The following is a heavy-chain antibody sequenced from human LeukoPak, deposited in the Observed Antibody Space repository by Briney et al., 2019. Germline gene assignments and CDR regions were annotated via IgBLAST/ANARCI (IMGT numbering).Heavy chain of an antibody. CDR1: GYTFTGYY. CDR2: INPNSGGT. CDR3: ARVAALAAANSGVFDY. J-gene: IGHJ4*02. V-gene: IGHV1-2*02. D-gene: IGHD6-13*01. Sequence: GASVKISCKASGYTFTGYYMHWVRQAPGQGLGWMGWINPNSGGTNYAQKFQGRVTMTRDTSISTAYMELSRLRSDDTAVYYCARVAALAAANSGVFDYWGQGTLVTVSS.